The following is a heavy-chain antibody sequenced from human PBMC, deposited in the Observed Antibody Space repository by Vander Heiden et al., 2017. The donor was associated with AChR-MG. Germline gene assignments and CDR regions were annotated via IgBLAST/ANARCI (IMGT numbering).Heavy chain of an antibody. J-gene: IGHJ2*01. Sequence: QLQESGPGLVKPSETLSLTCTASGDPISRSGYYWGWIRQPPGRTLEWIGSIYNSGSTYYNPSLKSRVTMSVDTSKNQISLRLTSVTAADTAMYYCARPGVDFDLWGRGTLVTVSS. CDR1: GDPISRSGYY. V-gene: IGHV4-39*01. CDR3: ARPGVDFDL. CDR2: IYNSGST. D-gene: IGHD7-27*01.